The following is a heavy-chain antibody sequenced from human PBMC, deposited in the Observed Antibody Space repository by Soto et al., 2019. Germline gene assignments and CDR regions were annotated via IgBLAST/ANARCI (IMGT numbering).Heavy chain of an antibody. Sequence: GSLRLSCEASGFIFSSYAMNWVRQAPGKGLQWVSSITGSSDYTSYIASVKGRFTISRDNSKNTLYLQMNSLGAEDTAVYYCAKRAFITMVRALDYWGQGTLVTVSS. CDR3: AKRAFITMVRALDY. CDR2: ITGSSDYT. J-gene: IGHJ4*02. D-gene: IGHD3-10*01. V-gene: IGHV3-23*01. CDR1: GFIFSSYA.